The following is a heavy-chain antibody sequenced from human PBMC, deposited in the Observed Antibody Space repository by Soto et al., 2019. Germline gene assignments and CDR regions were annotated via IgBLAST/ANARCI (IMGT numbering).Heavy chain of an antibody. Sequence: SETLSLTCAVSGGSISSGGYSWSWIRQPPGKGLEWIGYIYHSGSTYYNPSLKSRVTISVDRSKNQFSLKLSSVTAADTAVYYCARESLRYCSGGSCFPSPYFDYWGQGTLVTVSS. J-gene: IGHJ4*02. V-gene: IGHV4-30-2*01. CDR1: GGSISSGGYS. CDR3: ARESLRYCSGGSCFPSPYFDY. D-gene: IGHD2-15*01. CDR2: IYHSGST.